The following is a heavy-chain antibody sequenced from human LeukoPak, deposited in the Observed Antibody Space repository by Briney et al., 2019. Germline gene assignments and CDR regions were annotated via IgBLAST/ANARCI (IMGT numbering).Heavy chain of an antibody. J-gene: IGHJ5*02. D-gene: IGHD3-10*01. Sequence: SETLSLTCAVYGGSFSGYYWSWIRQPPGKGLEWIGEINHSGSTNYNPSLKSRVTISVDTSKNQFSLKLSSVTAADTAVYYCARGPRITMVRGVIRGPYNWFDPWGQGTLVTVSS. CDR1: GGSFSGYY. CDR3: ARGPRITMVRGVIRGPYNWFDP. CDR2: INHSGST. V-gene: IGHV4-34*01.